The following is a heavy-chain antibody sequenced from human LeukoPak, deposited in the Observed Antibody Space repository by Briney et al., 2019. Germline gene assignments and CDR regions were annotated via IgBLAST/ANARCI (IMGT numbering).Heavy chain of an antibody. CDR1: GFTFSSYE. V-gene: IGHV3-48*03. Sequence: GGSLRLSCAASGFTFSSYEMNWVRQGPGKGPKWVSYISSSGDTLFYGYSLNGRFTISRDNAKNSLYLQINNLRAEDTSVYYCARDGSFTSGSFFDSWGQGTLVTVSA. CDR3: ARDGSFTSGSFFDS. CDR2: ISSSGDTL. J-gene: IGHJ4*02. D-gene: IGHD1-26*01.